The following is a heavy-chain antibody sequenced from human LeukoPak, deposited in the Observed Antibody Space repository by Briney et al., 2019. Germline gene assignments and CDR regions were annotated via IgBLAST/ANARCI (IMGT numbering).Heavy chain of an antibody. Sequence: SETLSLTCTVSGGSISSYYWSWIRQPPGKGLEWIGYIYYSGSTNYNPSLKSRVTISVDTSKNQFSLKLSSVTAADTAVYYCASRRKMATIDYWGQGTLVTVSS. CDR2: IYYSGST. D-gene: IGHD5-24*01. V-gene: IGHV4-59*12. CDR3: ASRRKMATIDY. CDR1: GGSISSYY. J-gene: IGHJ4*02.